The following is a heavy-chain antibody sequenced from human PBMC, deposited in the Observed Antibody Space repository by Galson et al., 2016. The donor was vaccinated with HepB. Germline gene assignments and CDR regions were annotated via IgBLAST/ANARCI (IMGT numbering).Heavy chain of an antibody. CDR2: IIPIFRTT. CDR3: ARDRLLGISMGQLFSVDDEDKKGMDV. CDR1: GGTFSRYA. V-gene: IGHV1-69*13. J-gene: IGHJ6*02. Sequence: SVKVSCKASGGTFSRYAISWVRQAPGQGLEWIGGIIPIFRTTNYAQRFQGRVTITADESTSTAHMELSSLRSEDTAVYYCARDRLLGISMGQLFSVDDEDKKGMDVWGQGTAVTVSS. D-gene: IGHD3-16*01.